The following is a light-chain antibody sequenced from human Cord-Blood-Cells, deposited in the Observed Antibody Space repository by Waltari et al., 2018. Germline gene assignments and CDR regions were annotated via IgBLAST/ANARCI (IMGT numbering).Light chain of an antibody. CDR3: SSYTSSSTWV. V-gene: IGLV2-14*01. CDR2: DVS. Sequence: QSALTQPASVSGSPGQSITISCTGTSRDVGGYNYVSWYQQHPGKAPKLMIYDVSKRPSGVSKRFSGSKSGNTASLTISGLQAEYEADYYCSSYTSSSTWVFGGGTKLTVL. CDR1: SRDVGGYNY. J-gene: IGLJ3*02.